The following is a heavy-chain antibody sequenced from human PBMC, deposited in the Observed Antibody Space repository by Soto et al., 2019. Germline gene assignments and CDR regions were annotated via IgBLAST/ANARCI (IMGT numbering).Heavy chain of an antibody. V-gene: IGHV3-30-3*01. D-gene: IGHD5-12*01. CDR2: LSYDGSNK. CDR1: AFTFSRYA. J-gene: IGHJ6*02. CDR3: ARDYYRFNSGYGFSMDV. Sequence: GGALRLSFAASAFTFSRYAMHCDHQAAGKDLEWLAVLSYDGSNKYYAASVKSRFTISRDNSQNTVYLQMNCLRGEDTAVYYLARDYYRFNSGYGFSMDVWGQGPTVTVSS.